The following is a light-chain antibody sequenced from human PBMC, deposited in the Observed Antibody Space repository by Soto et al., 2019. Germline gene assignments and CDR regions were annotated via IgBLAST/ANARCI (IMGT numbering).Light chain of an antibody. V-gene: IGKV1-39*01. CDR3: QQSYSSFVT. CDR1: QSISSY. Sequence: DIQMTQSPSSLSASVGDRVTITCRASQSISSYLNWYQQKPGKVPKLLMYDASSLQSGVPSRFSGSGSGTDFTLTISSLQPEDSATYYCQQSYSSFVTFGQGTKVDIK. J-gene: IGKJ1*01. CDR2: DAS.